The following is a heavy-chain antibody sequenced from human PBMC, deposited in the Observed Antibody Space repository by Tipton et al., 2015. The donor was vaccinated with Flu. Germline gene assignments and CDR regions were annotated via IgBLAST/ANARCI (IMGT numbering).Heavy chain of an antibody. CDR1: GGSIGSYY. J-gene: IGHJ5*01. Sequence: TLSLTCTVSGGSIGSYYWNWIRQPPGKGLEWIGYIYNSEYTKYNPSLKSRLTMSVDTSKNQFSLRLPSVTAADTAVYYCARRDYSNYVSVPKNWFDSWGQGILVTVSS. D-gene: IGHD4-11*01. CDR3: ARRDYSNYVSVPKNWFDS. CDR2: IYNSEYT. V-gene: IGHV4-4*08.